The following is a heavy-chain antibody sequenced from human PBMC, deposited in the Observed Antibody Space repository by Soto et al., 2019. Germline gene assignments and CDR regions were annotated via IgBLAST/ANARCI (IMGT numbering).Heavy chain of an antibody. CDR1: GYTFTSYG. CDR3: ARVAIAMVQGVIPNYYYYGMDV. CDR2: ISAYNGNT. J-gene: IGHJ6*02. V-gene: IGHV1-18*01. D-gene: IGHD3-10*01. Sequence: QVQLVQSGAEVKKPGASVKVSCKASGYTFTSYGISWVRQAPGQGLAWMGWISAYNGNTNDAQKLQGRVTMTTDTSTSTAYMELRSLRSDDTAVYYCARVAIAMVQGVIPNYYYYGMDVWCQGTTVTVSS.